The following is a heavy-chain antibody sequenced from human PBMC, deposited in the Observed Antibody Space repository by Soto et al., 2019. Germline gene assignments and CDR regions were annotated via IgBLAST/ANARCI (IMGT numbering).Heavy chain of an antibody. CDR2: IWYDGSNK. CDR3: ARGNYYGSGSFDY. J-gene: IGHJ4*02. CDR1: AFTFSSYG. Sequence: GGSLRLSCGASAFTFSSYGMHWVRQAPGKGLEWVAVIWYDGSNKYYADSVKGRFTISRDNSKNTLYLQMNSLRAEDTAVYYCARGNYYGSGSFDYWGQGTLVTVSS. V-gene: IGHV3-33*01. D-gene: IGHD3-10*01.